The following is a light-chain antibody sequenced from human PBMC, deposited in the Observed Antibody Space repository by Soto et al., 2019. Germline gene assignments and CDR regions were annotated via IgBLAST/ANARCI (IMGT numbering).Light chain of an antibody. Sequence: DIQLTQSPSFLSASVGDRVTITCRASQGISSYFAWYQQKPGTAPKLLIYAVSTLQSGVPSRFSGSASGTEFTLPISRLEPEDFATYFCQQLDSPRLTFGGGTKVEIK. V-gene: IGKV1-9*01. CDR2: AVS. CDR3: QQLDSPRLT. CDR1: QGISSY. J-gene: IGKJ4*01.